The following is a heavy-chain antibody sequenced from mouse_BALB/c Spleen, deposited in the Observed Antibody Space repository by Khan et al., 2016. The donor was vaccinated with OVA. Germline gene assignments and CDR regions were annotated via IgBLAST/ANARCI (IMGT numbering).Heavy chain of an antibody. CDR2: INYSGGT. D-gene: IGHD2-2*01. CDR1: GYSITSDYA. J-gene: IGHJ3*01. CDR3: ARWLTY. Sequence: VQLKESGPGLVKPSQSLSLTCTVTGYSITSDYAWNWIRQFPGNKLEWMGYINYSGGTSYLPSLKSRISITRATSKNQFFLQLNSVTTEDSATYYCARWLTYWGQGTLVTVS. V-gene: IGHV3-2*02.